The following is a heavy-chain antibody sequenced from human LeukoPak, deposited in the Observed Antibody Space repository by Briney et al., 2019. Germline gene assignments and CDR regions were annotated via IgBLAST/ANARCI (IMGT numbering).Heavy chain of an antibody. CDR2: ISRSGRTI. V-gene: IGHV3-11*01. D-gene: IGHD1-7*01. CDR3: ARDRELELRFREKYYYYGMGV. J-gene: IGHJ6*02. CDR1: GFTFSDNY. Sequence: PGGSLRLSCAASGFTFSDNYMSWVRQAPGKGLEWVSYISRSGRTIYYADCVEGRFTISRDNPKNSLYLQMNSLRAEDTAVYYCARDRELELRFREKYYYYGMGVWGQGTTVTVSS.